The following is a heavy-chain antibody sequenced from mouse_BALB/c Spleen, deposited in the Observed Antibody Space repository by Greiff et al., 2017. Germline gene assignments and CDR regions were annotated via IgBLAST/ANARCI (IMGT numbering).Heavy chain of an antibody. CDR3: ARRYDYDGAMDY. V-gene: IGHV5-17*02. Sequence: EVKLMESGGGLVQPGGSRKLSCAASGFTFSSFGMHWVRQAPEKGLEWVAYISSGSSTIYYADTVKGRFTISRDNPKNTLFLQMTSLRSEDTAMYYCARRYDYDGAMDYWGQGTSVTVAA. CDR2: ISSGSSTI. J-gene: IGHJ4*01. CDR1: GFTFSSFG. D-gene: IGHD2-4*01.